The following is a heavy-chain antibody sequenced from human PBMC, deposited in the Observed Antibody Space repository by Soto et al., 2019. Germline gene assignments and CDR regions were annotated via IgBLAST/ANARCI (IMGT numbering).Heavy chain of an antibody. CDR2: INSGGTSI. J-gene: IGHJ4*02. V-gene: IGHV3-48*03. CDR3: AREHSGDAFDF. D-gene: IGHD4-17*01. CDR1: GFTISNYE. Sequence: GGSLRLSCAASGFTISNYEMNWVRQAPGKGLEWVSYINSGGTSIKYADSVEGRFTISRDTALNSLYLQMNSLRDEDTAIYYCAREHSGDAFDFWGQGTLVTVSS.